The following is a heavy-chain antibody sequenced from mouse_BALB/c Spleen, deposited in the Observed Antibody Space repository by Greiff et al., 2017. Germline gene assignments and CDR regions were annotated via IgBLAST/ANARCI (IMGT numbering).Heavy chain of an antibody. CDR3: NGITTVVVEY. Sequence: EVQLQQSGAELVRSGASVKLSCTASGFNIKDYYMHWVKQRPEQGLEWIGWIDPENGDTEYAPKFQGKATMTADTSSNTAYLQLSSLTSEDTAVYYCNGITTVVVEYWGQGTTLTVSS. V-gene: IGHV14-4*02. CDR1: GFNIKDYY. J-gene: IGHJ2*01. CDR2: IDPENGDT. D-gene: IGHD1-1*01.